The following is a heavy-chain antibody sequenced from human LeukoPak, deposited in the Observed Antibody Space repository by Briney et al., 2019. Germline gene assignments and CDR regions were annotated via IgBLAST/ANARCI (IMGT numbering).Heavy chain of an antibody. CDR2: ISGSGGST. J-gene: IGHJ4*02. D-gene: IGHD2-2*01. CDR1: GFTFGDYL. V-gene: IGHV3-23*01. Sequence: PGGSLRLSCTASGFTFGDYLMSWFRQAPGKGLEWVSAISGSGGSTYYADSVKGRFTISRDNSKNTLYLQMNSLRAEDTAVYYCAPLYCSSTSCTKYWGQGTLVTVSS. CDR3: APLYCSSTSCTKY.